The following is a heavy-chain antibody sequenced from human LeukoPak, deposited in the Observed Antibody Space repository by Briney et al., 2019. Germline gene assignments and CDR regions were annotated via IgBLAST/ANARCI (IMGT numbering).Heavy chain of an antibody. J-gene: IGHJ5*02. CDR1: GFTFSSYA. D-gene: IGHD3-3*01. Sequence: PGGSLRLSCAASGFTFSSYAMSWVRQAPGKGLEWVSAISGSGGSTYYADSVKGRFTISRDNSKNTLYLQMNSLRAEDTAVYYCANGESGYSWFDPWGQGTLVTVSS. V-gene: IGHV3-23*01. CDR2: ISGSGGST. CDR3: ANGESGYSWFDP.